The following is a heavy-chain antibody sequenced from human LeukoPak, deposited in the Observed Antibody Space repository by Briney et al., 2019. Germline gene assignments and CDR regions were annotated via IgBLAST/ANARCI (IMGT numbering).Heavy chain of an antibody. J-gene: IGHJ3*02. CDR3: ASGNSGYDSLFAFDI. CDR1: GDSISSGDNY. CDR2: ISSSGST. V-gene: IGHV4-61*02. D-gene: IGHD5-12*01. Sequence: SETLSLTCTVSGDSISSGDNYWSWIRQPAGKGLEWIGRISSSGSTNYNPSLKSRVTISVDTSKNQFSLKLSSVTAADTAVYYCASGNSGYDSLFAFDIWGQGTMVTVSS.